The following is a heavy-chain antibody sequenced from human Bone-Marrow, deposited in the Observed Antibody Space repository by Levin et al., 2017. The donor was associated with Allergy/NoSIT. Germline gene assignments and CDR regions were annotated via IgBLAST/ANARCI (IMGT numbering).Heavy chain of an antibody. J-gene: IGHJ3*01. CDR3: ARPPYSVGFDV. CDR2: INQSGGT. Sequence: SETLSLTCAVYGGSLSDYHWTWVRQAPGKGLEWIGDINQSGGTNYNPSLRSRVILSVDTSKNQVSLRLRSVTAADTAVYFCARPPYSVGFDVWGQGTMVTVSS. CDR1: GGSLSDYH. V-gene: IGHV4-34*01. D-gene: IGHD4-11*01.